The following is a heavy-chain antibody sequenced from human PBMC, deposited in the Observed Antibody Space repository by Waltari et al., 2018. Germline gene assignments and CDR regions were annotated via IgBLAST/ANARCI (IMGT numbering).Heavy chain of an antibody. CDR1: GGSISSSSYS. J-gene: IGHJ4*02. V-gene: IGHV4-39*01. D-gene: IGHD3-3*01. CDR3: ARLGRFLEWLSP. CDR2: IYYSGST. Sequence: QLQLQESGPGLVKPSETLSLTCTVSGGSISSSSYSWGWTRQPPGKGLEWIGSIYYSGSTYYNPSLKSRVTISVDTSKNQFSLKLSSVTAADTAVYYCARLGRFLEWLSPGGQGTLVTVSS.